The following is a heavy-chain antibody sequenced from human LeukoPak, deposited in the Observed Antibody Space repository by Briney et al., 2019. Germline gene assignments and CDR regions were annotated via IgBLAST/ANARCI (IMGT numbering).Heavy chain of an antibody. V-gene: IGHV4-61*02. Sequence: SQTLSLTCTVSGGSISSGSYYWGWLRQPAGTGLEWIGRIYTSGSTNYNPSLKSRVTISVDTSKNQFSLKLSSVTAADTAVYYCAREGMVRGVIKGYYYYGMDVWGQGTTVTVSS. CDR1: GGSISSGSYY. J-gene: IGHJ6*02. CDR2: IYTSGST. D-gene: IGHD3-10*01. CDR3: AREGMVRGVIKGYYYYGMDV.